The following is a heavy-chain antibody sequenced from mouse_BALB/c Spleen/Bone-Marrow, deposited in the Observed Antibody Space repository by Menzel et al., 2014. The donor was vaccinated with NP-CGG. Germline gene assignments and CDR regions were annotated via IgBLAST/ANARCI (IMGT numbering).Heavy chain of an antibody. CDR1: GFSLTSYG. D-gene: IGHD2-12*01. V-gene: IGHV2-9*02. CDR2: IWAGGST. J-gene: IGHJ3*01. Sequence: VHLVESGPGLVAPSQSLSITCTVSGFSLTSYGVHWVRQPPGKGLEWLGVIWAGGSTNYNSALMSRLSISKDNSKSQVFLKMNSLQTDDTAMYYCASTIATAWFAYWGQGTLVTVSA. CDR3: ASTIATAWFAY.